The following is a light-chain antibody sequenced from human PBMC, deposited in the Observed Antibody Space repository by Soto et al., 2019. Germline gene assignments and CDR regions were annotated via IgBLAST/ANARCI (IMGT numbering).Light chain of an antibody. CDR2: EDN. J-gene: IGLJ2*01. V-gene: IGLV6-57*01. Sequence: NFMLTQPHSVSESPGKTVTISCTRSSGSTANNYVQWYQQRPGTSPTTVIYEDNQRPSGVPDRFSGSFDSSSNSASLTISGLKTEDEADYYCQSYDSTNVIFGGGTKLTVL. CDR1: SGSTANNY. CDR3: QSYDSTNVI.